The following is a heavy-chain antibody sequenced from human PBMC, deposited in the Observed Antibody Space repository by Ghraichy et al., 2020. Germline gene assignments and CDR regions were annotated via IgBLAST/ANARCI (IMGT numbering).Heavy chain of an antibody. CDR3: AKESSTGIVGATH. Sequence: GGSLRLSCAASGFTFSSYAMSWVRQAPGKGLEWVSGISGSGGSAYYADSVKGRFTISRDNSKNTLYLRMSSLRAEDTAVYYWAKESSTGIVGATHWGQGTLVTVSS. V-gene: IGHV3-23*01. D-gene: IGHD1-26*01. CDR1: GFTFSSYA. J-gene: IGHJ4*02. CDR2: ISGSGGSA.